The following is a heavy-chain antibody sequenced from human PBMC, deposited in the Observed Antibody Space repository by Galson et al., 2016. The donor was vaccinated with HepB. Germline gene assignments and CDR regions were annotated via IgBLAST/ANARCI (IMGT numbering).Heavy chain of an antibody. CDR3: ARDKFYGSGSYFY. CDR2: IHYRGTP. D-gene: IGHD3-10*01. Sequence: ETLSLTCTVSGDSISSSSYYWGWVRQPPGEGLEWIGSIHYRGTPYYNPSLKSRLSMSVDTSKNQFSLKLSSLTAADTAVYYCARDKFYGSGSYFYWGQGTLVTVSS. J-gene: IGHJ4*02. CDR1: GDSISSSSYY. V-gene: IGHV4-39*07.